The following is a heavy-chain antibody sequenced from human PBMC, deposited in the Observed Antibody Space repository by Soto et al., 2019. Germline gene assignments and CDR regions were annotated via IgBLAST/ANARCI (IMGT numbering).Heavy chain of an antibody. CDR3: AKGANDGYNHWFDP. D-gene: IGHD5-12*01. CDR1: GFTFSNYA. J-gene: IGHJ5*02. CDR2: ISNTGDNT. V-gene: IGHV3-23*01. Sequence: VGSLRLSCSASGFTFSNYAMSWVRQAPGKGLEWVSTISNTGDNTYYADSVKGRFTISRDNSKNTLYLQMNSLGADDTAVYYCAKGANDGYNHWFDPWGQGTLVTVSS.